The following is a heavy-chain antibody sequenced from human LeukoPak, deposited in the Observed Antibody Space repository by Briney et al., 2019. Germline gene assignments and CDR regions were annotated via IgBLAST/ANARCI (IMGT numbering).Heavy chain of an antibody. Sequence: SETLSLTCTVSGGSISSSSYYWGWIRQPPGKGLEWIGSIYYSGSTYYNPSLKSRVTISVDTSKNQFSLKLSSVTAADTAVYYCAREPGSDFWSGYSDAFDIWGQGTMVTVSS. CDR1: GGSISSSSYY. D-gene: IGHD3-3*01. CDR2: IYYSGST. J-gene: IGHJ3*02. CDR3: AREPGSDFWSGYSDAFDI. V-gene: IGHV4-39*07.